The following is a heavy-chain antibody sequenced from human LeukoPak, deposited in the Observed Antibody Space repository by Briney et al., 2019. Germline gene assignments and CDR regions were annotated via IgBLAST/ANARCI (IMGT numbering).Heavy chain of an antibody. CDR3: ARDGSALRLGELSSDY. D-gene: IGHD3-16*02. CDR1: GFTFSDYY. V-gene: IGHV3-11*01. J-gene: IGHJ4*02. Sequence: GGSLRLSCAASGFTFSDYYMSWIRQAPGEGLEWVSYISSSGSTIYYADSVKGRFTISRDNAKNSLYLQMNSLRAEDTAVYYCARDGSALRLGELSSDYWGQGTLVTVSS. CDR2: ISSSGSTI.